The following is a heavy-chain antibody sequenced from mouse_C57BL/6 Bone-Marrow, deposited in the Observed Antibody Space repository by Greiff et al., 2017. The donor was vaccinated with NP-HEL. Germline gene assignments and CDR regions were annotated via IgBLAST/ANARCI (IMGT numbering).Heavy chain of an antibody. CDR1: GYTFTDYY. J-gene: IGHJ2*01. V-gene: IGHV1-26*01. Sequence: VQLQQSGPELVKPGASVKISCKASGYTFTDYYMNWVKQSHGKSLEWIGDINPNNGGTSYNQKFKGKATLTVDKSSSTAYMVLRSLTSEDSAVYYCARGDYDENFDYWGQGTTLTVSS. D-gene: IGHD2-4*01. CDR2: INPNNGGT. CDR3: ARGDYDENFDY.